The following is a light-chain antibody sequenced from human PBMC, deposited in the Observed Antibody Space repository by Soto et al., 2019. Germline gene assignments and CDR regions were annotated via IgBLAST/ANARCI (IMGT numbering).Light chain of an antibody. CDR1: SSDIGNYNY. V-gene: IGLV2-14*01. Sequence: QSALTQPASVSGSPGQSINISCTGTSSDIGNYNYVSWYQQHPGKAPKLMIYEVSHRPSGVSNRFSGSKSGNAASLTISGLQAEDEADYYCSSYTSCSTRVFGGGTKLTVL. J-gene: IGLJ3*02. CDR3: SSYTSCSTRV. CDR2: EVS.